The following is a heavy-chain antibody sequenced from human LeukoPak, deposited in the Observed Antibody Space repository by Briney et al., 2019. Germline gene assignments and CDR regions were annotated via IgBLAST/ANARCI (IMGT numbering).Heavy chain of an antibody. J-gene: IGHJ4*02. CDR3: ARDNKGYGSGSYYFAY. Sequence: ASVKVSCKASGYTFTTYNINWVRQAPGQGLEWMGWISGYNGNTNYAQKLQGRVTITADKSTSTAYMELSSLRSEDTAVYYCARDNKGYGSGSYYFAYWGQGTLVTVSS. D-gene: IGHD3-10*01. CDR1: GYTFTTYN. CDR2: ISGYNGNT. V-gene: IGHV1-18*01.